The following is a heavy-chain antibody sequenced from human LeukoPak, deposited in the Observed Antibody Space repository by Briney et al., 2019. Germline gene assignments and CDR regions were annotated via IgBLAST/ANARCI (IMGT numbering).Heavy chain of an antibody. CDR3: ARTYYDSSGYQMLDY. CDR2: IYHSGST. J-gene: IGHJ4*02. V-gene: IGHV4-4*02. Sequence: SGTLSLTRAVSGGSISSSNWWSWVRQPPGKGLEWIGEIYHSGSTNYNPSLKSRVTISVDKSKNQFSLKLSSVTAADTAVYYCARTYYDSSGYQMLDYWGQGTLVTVSS. D-gene: IGHD3-22*01. CDR1: GGSISSSNW.